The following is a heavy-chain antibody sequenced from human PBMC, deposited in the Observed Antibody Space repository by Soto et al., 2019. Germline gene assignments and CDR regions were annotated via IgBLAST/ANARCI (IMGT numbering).Heavy chain of an antibody. CDR1: GYTFTSYD. Sequence: GASVKVSCKASGYTFTSYDINWVRQATGQGLEWMGWMNPNSGNTGYAQKFQGRVTMTRNTSISTAYMELSSLRSEDTAVYYCARGNDFWSGYSYRNWFDPWGQGTLVTVSS. J-gene: IGHJ5*02. D-gene: IGHD3-3*01. CDR2: MNPNSGNT. CDR3: ARGNDFWSGYSYRNWFDP. V-gene: IGHV1-8*01.